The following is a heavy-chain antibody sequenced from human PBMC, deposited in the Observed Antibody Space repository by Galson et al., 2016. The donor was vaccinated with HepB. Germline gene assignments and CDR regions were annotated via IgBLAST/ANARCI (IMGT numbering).Heavy chain of an antibody. CDR1: GVTFSRYA. V-gene: IGHV3-23*01. Sequence: SLRLSCAASGVTFSRYAMTWVRQTPGKGLEWVSSISGSGGTTYYPDSVKGRFIISRDNSKNTLYLHMNNLRPEDTAVYYCAKDKEHRSSWYWRFADHWGQGTLVTVSS. D-gene: IGHD6-13*01. J-gene: IGHJ4*02. CDR2: ISGSGGTT. CDR3: AKDKEHRSSWYWRFADH.